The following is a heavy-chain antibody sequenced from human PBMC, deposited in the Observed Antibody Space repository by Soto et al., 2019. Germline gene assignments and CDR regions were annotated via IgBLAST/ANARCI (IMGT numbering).Heavy chain of an antibody. CDR3: ANPGGVEF. Sequence: EGQLLQSGGGLVQPGESLILSCAASGFTFSSSGMSWVRQAQGKGLEWVSSISIRGDYRYYADSVKGRFTISRDNSKNPRDQQMSSLTAEDTALSDCANPGGVEFWGKGKMVDDSS. CDR1: GFTFSSSG. D-gene: IGHD2-8*02. CDR2: ISIRGDYR. V-gene: IGHV3-23*01. J-gene: IGHJ3*01.